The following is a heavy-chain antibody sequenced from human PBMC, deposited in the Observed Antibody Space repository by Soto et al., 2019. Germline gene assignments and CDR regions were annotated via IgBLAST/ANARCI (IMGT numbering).Heavy chain of an antibody. Sequence: QVQLVQSGAEVKKPGASVKVSCKTSGYIFTAYSMHWVRQAPGQGLEWMGVVNPSGGSTNYAQKVQGRITMTRETSTSTVYMELGGLRSEDTAVYYCAREENCSDGICYSEYFLRWGQGTLVTVSS. CDR3: AREENCSDGICYSEYFLR. J-gene: IGHJ1*01. V-gene: IGHV1-46*01. CDR1: GYIFTAYS. CDR2: VNPSGGST. D-gene: IGHD2-15*01.